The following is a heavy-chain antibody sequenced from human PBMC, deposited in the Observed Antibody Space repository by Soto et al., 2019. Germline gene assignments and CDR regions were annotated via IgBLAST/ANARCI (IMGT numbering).Heavy chain of an antibody. Sequence: HPVGSLRLSCAASGFTFSSYAMHWVRQAPGKGLEWVAVISYDGSNKCYADSVKGRFTISRDNSKNTLYLQMNSLRAEDTAVYYCAREQYWNYASDYYYYGMDVWGQGTTVTVSS. CDR3: AREQYWNYASDYYYYGMDV. CDR1: GFTFSSYA. D-gene: IGHD1-7*01. J-gene: IGHJ6*02. CDR2: ISYDGSNK. V-gene: IGHV3-30-3*01.